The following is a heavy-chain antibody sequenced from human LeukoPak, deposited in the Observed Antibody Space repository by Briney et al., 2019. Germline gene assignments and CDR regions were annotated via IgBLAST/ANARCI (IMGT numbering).Heavy chain of an antibody. CDR3: MAESSSPWEGY. CDR2: IREDGRVK. V-gene: IGHV3-7*01. Sequence: GGSLRLSCADSGFTFSRDCMDWVREAPGKGPEWVANIREDGRVKKYVDSVKGRFTISRDSAKNSLYLQMNSLRAEDTAVYYCMAESSSPWEGYWGQGTLVTVSS. D-gene: IGHD6-6*01. CDR1: GFTFSRDC. J-gene: IGHJ4*02.